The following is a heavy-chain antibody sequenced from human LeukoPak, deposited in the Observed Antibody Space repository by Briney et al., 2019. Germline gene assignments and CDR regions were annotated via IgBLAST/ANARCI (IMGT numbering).Heavy chain of an antibody. CDR3: ARGDHYDYVWGSYRFDY. CDR1: GGSISSGGYY. V-gene: IGHV4-31*03. D-gene: IGHD3-16*02. Sequence: NPSETLSLTCTVSGGSISSGGYYWSWIRQHPGKGLEWIGNIYYSGSTYYNPSLKSRVTISVDTSKNQFSLKLSSVTAADTAVYYCARGDHYDYVWGSYRFDYWGQGTLVTVPS. J-gene: IGHJ4*02. CDR2: IYYSGST.